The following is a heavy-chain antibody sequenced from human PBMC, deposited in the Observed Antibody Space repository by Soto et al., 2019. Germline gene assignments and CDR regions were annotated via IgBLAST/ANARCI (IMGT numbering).Heavy chain of an antibody. CDR3: ARIKLLAYCSINVSVYDMDV. D-gene: IGHD6-19*01. Sequence: EVQLVESGGGLVQPGGSLRLSCAASGFTLSNYAVNWVRQAPGKGLEWVSYISSDSRYIYYGDSVKGRFTISRDNARNSMYLQMTRLRDEDTAVYYCARIKLLAYCSINVSVYDMDVWGQGTPVTVSS. CDR2: ISSDSRYI. J-gene: IGHJ6*02. CDR1: GFTLSNYA. V-gene: IGHV3-48*02.